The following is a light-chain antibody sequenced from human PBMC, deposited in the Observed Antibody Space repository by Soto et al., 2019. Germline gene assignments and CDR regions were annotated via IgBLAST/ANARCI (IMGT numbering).Light chain of an antibody. Sequence: EIVLTQSPGTLSLSPGERATLSCRASQSISSRYLAWYQQKPGQAPRLLIYGASSRATGIPDRFSGSGSGTDFSLTISRLEPEDFAVYYCQQYGSSPPFTFGPGTKVXIK. CDR3: QQYGSSPPFT. J-gene: IGKJ3*01. CDR1: QSISSRY. CDR2: GAS. V-gene: IGKV3-20*01.